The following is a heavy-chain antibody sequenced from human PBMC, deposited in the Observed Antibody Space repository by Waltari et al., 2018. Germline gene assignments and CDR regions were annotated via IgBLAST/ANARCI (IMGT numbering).Heavy chain of an antibody. J-gene: IGHJ4*02. D-gene: IGHD1-26*01. CDR1: GFTVSSNY. Sequence: EVQLVESGGGLVQPGGSLRLSCAASGFTVSSNYMGWVRQAPGKGREWVSVIYGGGSTYSADSVKGRFTISRDNSKTTLYLQMNSLRAEDTAVYYCVRATTGIDYWGQGTLVTVSS. CDR3: VRATTGIDY. V-gene: IGHV3-66*01. CDR2: IYGGGST.